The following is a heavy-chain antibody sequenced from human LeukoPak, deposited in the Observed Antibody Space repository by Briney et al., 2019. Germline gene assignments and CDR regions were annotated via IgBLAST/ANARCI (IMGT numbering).Heavy chain of an antibody. Sequence: PGGSLRLSCAASGFIVSENYMRWVRQAPGKGLEWVSTVYSGGLTFYADPVKGRFTISRDNSKNTLYLQMSSLRAEDTAVYYCVRDRWPGLGDFWGQGTTVTVSS. D-gene: IGHD6-19*01. V-gene: IGHV3-66*01. J-gene: IGHJ6*02. CDR2: VYSGGLT. CDR1: GFIVSENY. CDR3: VRDRWPGLGDF.